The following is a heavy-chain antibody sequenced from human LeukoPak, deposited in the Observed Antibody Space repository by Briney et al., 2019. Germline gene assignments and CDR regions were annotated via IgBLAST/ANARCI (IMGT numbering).Heavy chain of an antibody. Sequence: PSETLSLTCAVYGDSFSGYYWSWIPQPPGKGLEWIGEINHSGSTNYNPSLKSRVTISVDTSKNQFSLKLSSVTAADTAVYYCARLGCSSTSCYRGDYWGQGTLVTVSS. CDR2: INHSGST. CDR3: ARLGCSSTSCYRGDY. D-gene: IGHD2-2*01. V-gene: IGHV4-34*01. J-gene: IGHJ4*02. CDR1: GDSFSGYY.